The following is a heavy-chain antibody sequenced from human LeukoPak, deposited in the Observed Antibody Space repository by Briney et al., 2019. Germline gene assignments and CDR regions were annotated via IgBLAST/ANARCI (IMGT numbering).Heavy chain of an antibody. CDR1: GYTFTSYG. V-gene: IGHV1-18*01. CDR2: ISGYNGNT. CDR3: ASSGRIAAAGIEWFDP. Sequence: ASVKVTCKASGYTFTSYGISWVRQAPGQGLEWMGWISGYNGNTKYAQKLQGRVTMTTDTSTTTAYMELSSLRSEDTAVYYCASSGRIAAAGIEWFDPWGQGTLVTVSS. D-gene: IGHD6-13*01. J-gene: IGHJ5*02.